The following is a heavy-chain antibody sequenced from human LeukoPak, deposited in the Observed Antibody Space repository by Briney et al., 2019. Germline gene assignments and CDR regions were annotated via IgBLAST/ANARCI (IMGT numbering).Heavy chain of an antibody. V-gene: IGHV4-59*01. CDR1: GGSISSYY. CDR2: IYYSGST. D-gene: IGHD6-19*01. J-gene: IGHJ6*03. CDR3: AGDNMASSGWYGSYYYYMDV. Sequence: SETLSLTCTVSGGSISSYYWSWIRQPPGKGLEWIGYIYYSGSTNYNPSLKSRVTISVDTSKNQFSLKLGSVTAADTAVYYCAGDNMASSGWYGSYYYYMDVWGKGTTVTVSS.